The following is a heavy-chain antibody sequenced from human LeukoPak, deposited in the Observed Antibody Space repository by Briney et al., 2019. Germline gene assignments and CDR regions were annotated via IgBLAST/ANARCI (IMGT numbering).Heavy chain of an antibody. CDR1: GFTFSSNT. J-gene: IGHJ4*02. V-gene: IGHV3-23*01. D-gene: IGHD4-23*01. CDR2: ISGSGGNT. CDR3: AKASGGNVVY. Sequence: GGSLRLSCAASGFTFSSNTMSWVRQAPGKGLEWVSVISGSGGNTYYADSVKGRFTISRDNSKNTLYLQMNSLRPEDTAVYYCAKASGGNVVYWGQGTLVTVSS.